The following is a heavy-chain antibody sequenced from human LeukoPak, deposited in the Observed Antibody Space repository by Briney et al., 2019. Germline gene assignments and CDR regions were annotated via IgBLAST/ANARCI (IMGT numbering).Heavy chain of an antibody. V-gene: IGHV1-8*01. CDR3: ARGVYCSSTSCYLGGYGPIGY. Sequence: ASVKVSCKASGYTFTSYDINWVQQATGQGLEWMGWMNPNSGNTGYAQKFQGRVTMTRNTSISTAYMELSSLRSEDTAVYYCARGVYCSSTSCYLGGYGPIGYWGQGTLVTVSS. CDR1: GYTFTSYD. D-gene: IGHD2-2*01. CDR2: MNPNSGNT. J-gene: IGHJ4*02.